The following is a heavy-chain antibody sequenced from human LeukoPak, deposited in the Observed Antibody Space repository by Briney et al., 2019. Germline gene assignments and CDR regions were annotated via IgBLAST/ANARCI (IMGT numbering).Heavy chain of an antibody. CDR3: ARDGDTAMVSFYDI. J-gene: IGHJ3*02. V-gene: IGHV1-69*13. CDR2: IIPMFGTP. CDR1: GVIFSSYA. D-gene: IGHD5-18*01. Sequence: ASVKVSSKASGVIFSSYAITWVRQAPGQWLEWMGGIIPMFGTPNYAQKFQGRVTITADESTNTAYMELSSLTYEDTAMYCCARDGDTAMVSFYDIWGQGTKVTVSS.